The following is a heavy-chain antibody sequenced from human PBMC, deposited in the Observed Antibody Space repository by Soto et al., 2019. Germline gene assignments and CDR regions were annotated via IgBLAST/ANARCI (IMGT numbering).Heavy chain of an antibody. J-gene: IGHJ4*02. Sequence: QVQLVQSGAEVKKPGSSVKVSCKASGGTFSSYAISWVRQAPGQGLEWMGGIIPIFGTADYAQKFQGRVTITADESTGTAYMKMRSLRSEDSAVYYCARDGGVYDYSPFDYWGQGTLVTVSS. CDR1: GGTFSSYA. CDR2: IIPIFGTA. CDR3: ARDGGVYDYSPFDY. D-gene: IGHD4-4*01. V-gene: IGHV1-69*12.